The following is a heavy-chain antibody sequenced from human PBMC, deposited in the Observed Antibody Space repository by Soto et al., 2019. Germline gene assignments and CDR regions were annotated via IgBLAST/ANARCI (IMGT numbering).Heavy chain of an antibody. J-gene: IGHJ4*02. D-gene: IGHD2-2*01. CDR1: GYSFSNYW. V-gene: IGHV5-51*01. CDR3: ASSVVVPSTMEYFDD. Sequence: GESLKISCKGSGYSFSNYWIAWVRQMPGKGLEWMGIIFPADSDTKYSPSSQGQVTISADKSISTAYLQWSSLKASDTAMYYCASSVVVPSTMEYFDDRGQGAPVTVSS. CDR2: IFPADSDT.